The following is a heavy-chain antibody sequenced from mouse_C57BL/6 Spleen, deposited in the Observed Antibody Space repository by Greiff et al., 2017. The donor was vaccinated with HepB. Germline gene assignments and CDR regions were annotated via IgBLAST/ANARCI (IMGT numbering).Heavy chain of an antibody. J-gene: IGHJ1*03. Sequence: EVKLMESGPGLVKPSQSLSLTCSVTGYSITSGYYWNWIRQFPGNKLEWMGYISYDGSNNYNPSLKNRISITRDTSKNQFFLKLNSVTTEDTATYYCARDDRYYYGSSHEYFDVWGTGTTVTVSS. CDR2: ISYDGSN. CDR3: ARDDRYYYGSSHEYFDV. CDR1: GYSITSGYY. D-gene: IGHD1-1*01. V-gene: IGHV3-6*01.